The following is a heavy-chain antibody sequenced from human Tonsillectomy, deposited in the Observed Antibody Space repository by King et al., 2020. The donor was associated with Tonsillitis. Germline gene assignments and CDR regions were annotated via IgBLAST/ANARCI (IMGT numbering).Heavy chain of an antibody. V-gene: IGHV4-39*01. D-gene: IGHD6-19*01. CDR3: ASNSSGRRGYFDL. CDR2: IYYSGST. Sequence: VRLQESGPGLVKPSETLSLTCTVSGGSISSSSYYWGWIRQPPGKGLEWIGWIYYSGSTYNNPSLKSRVTISVDRSKNQFSLKLSSVTAADTAVYYCASNSSGRRGYFDLWGRGTLVTVSS. J-gene: IGHJ2*01. CDR1: GGSISSSSYY.